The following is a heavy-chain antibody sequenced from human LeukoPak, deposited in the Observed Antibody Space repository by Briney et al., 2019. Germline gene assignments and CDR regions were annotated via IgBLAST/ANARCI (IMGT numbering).Heavy chain of an antibody. J-gene: IGHJ4*02. CDR1: GGSICSYY. CDR2: IYYSGST. CDR3: ARERYSSGWYFDY. Sequence: SETLSLTCTVSGGSICSYYWSWIRQPPGKGLEWIGYIYYSGSTNYNPSLKSRVTISVDTSKNQFSLKLSSVTAADTAVYYCARERYSSGWYFDYWGQGTLVTVSS. D-gene: IGHD6-19*01. V-gene: IGHV4-59*01.